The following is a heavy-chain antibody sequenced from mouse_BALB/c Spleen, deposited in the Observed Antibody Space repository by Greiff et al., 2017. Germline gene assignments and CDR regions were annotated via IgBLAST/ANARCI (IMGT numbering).Heavy chain of an antibody. CDR2: INPSSGYT. V-gene: IGHV1-4*02. CDR1: GYTFTSYT. J-gene: IGHJ3*01. D-gene: IGHD1-2*01. Sequence: QVQLKQSAAELARPGASVKMSCKASGYTFTSYTMHWVKQRPGQGLEWIGYINPSSGYTEYNQKFKDKTTLTADKSSSTAYMQLSSLTSEDSAVYYCARGGSTTATFAYWGEGGLVTVAA. CDR3: ARGGSTTATFAY.